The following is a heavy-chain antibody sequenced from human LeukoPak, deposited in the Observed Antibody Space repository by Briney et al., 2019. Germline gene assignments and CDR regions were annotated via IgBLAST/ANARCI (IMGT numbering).Heavy chain of an antibody. CDR3: VKEYRSNSVCHSLDY. Sequence: PGGSLRLSCAASGFTFSSSGMHWVRQAPGKGLEWVAVISYDGSNKYYADSVKGRFTFSRDNSKNTLYLQMNSLRAEDTAVYYCVKEYRSNSVCHSLDYRGQGTLVTVSS. CDR2: ISYDGSNK. V-gene: IGHV3-30*18. J-gene: IGHJ4*02. CDR1: GFTFSSSG. D-gene: IGHD2-8*01.